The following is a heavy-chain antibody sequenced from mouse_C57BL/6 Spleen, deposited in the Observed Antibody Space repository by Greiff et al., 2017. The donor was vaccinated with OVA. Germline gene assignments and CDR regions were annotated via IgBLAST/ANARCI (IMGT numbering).Heavy chain of an antibody. CDR1: GFTFSSYG. D-gene: IGHD2-4*01. Sequence: EVMLVESGGDLVKPGGSLKLSCAASGFTFSSYGMSWVRQTPDKRLEWVATISSGGSYTYYPDSVKGRFTISRDNAKNTLYLQMSSLKSEDTAMYYCARGDYDYDGAMDYWGQGTSVTVSS. V-gene: IGHV5-6*01. CDR2: ISSGGSYT. CDR3: ARGDYDYDGAMDY. J-gene: IGHJ4*01.